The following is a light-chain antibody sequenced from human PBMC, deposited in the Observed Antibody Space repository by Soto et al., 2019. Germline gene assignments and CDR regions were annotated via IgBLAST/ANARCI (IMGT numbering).Light chain of an antibody. CDR1: QSVSSNY. CDR3: HQHGSSPWT. Sequence: EIVLTQSPATLSLSPGDRATLSCGASQSVSSNYLAWYQHKPGLAPRVLIYDASRRAAGIPDRFSGSGSGTDFTLTISRLEPEDFAVYYCHQHGSSPWTFGQGTKVETK. J-gene: IGKJ1*01. CDR2: DAS. V-gene: IGKV3D-20*01.